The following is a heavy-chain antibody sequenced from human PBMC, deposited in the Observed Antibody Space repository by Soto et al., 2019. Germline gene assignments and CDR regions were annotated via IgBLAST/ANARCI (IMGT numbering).Heavy chain of an antibody. CDR2: IKQDGSEK. J-gene: IGHJ4*02. CDR3: ARLAGDALDY. D-gene: IGHD2-15*01. V-gene: IGHV3-7*01. CDR1: GXTVSSSC. Sequence: GSLKLACAASGXTVSSSCMSWVRQAPGKGLEWVANIKQDGSEKYYVDSVKRRFTISRDKAKNSLYMQMNSLRAEDTAVYYCARLAGDALDYWGQGTLGTVSS.